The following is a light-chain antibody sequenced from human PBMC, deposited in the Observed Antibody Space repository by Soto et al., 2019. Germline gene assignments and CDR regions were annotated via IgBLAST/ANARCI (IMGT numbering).Light chain of an antibody. CDR3: QQYGSSYT. J-gene: IGKJ2*01. CDR1: QSVSSSY. CDR2: GAS. Sequence: EIVLTQSPGTLSLSPGERATLSCRASQSVSSSYLAWYQQKPGQAPRLLIYGASSRATGIPDRFSGSGSGTDFTLTIRRLEAEDVAVYYCQQYGSSYTFGQGTKLEIK. V-gene: IGKV3-20*01.